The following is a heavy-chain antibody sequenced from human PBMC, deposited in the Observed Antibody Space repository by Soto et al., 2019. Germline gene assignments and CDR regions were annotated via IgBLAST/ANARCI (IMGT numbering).Heavy chain of an antibody. CDR1: GFTFSAYS. D-gene: IGHD5-12*01. J-gene: IGHJ4*02. Sequence: GGSLRLSCAASGFTFSAYSMNWVRQAPGKGLEWVSSISSSSHYIFYADSVKGRFTISRDNAKNTLYLQMNSLRAEDTALYYCARDEYSGYEVLFDYWGQGTLVTVSS. CDR2: ISSSSHYI. V-gene: IGHV3-21*01. CDR3: ARDEYSGYEVLFDY.